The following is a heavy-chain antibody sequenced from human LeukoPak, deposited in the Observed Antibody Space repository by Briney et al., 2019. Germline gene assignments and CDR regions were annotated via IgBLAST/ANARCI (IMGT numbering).Heavy chain of an antibody. V-gene: IGHV3-7*01. CDR3: ARPSYYYDSSGYPDV. Sequence: PGGSLRLSCAASGFTFSSYWMSWVRQAPGKGLEWVANIKQDGSEKYYVDSVKGRFTISRDNAKNTLYLQMNSLRAEDTAVYYCARPSYYYDSSGYPDVWGKGTTVTVSS. CDR1: GFTFSSYW. J-gene: IGHJ6*04. CDR2: IKQDGSEK. D-gene: IGHD3-22*01.